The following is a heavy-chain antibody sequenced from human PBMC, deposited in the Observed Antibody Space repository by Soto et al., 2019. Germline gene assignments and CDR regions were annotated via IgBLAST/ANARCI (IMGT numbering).Heavy chain of an antibody. CDR1: GFTFSSYG. CDR3: AREEAHYYGSGSWAFYGMDV. V-gene: IGHV3-33*01. J-gene: IGHJ6*02. CDR2: IWYDGSNK. Sequence: QVQLVESGGGVVQPGRSLRLSCAASGFTFSSYGMHWVRQAPGKGLEWVAVIWYDGSNKYYADSVKGRFTISRDNSKNTLYPQMNSLRAEDTAVYYCAREEAHYYGSGSWAFYGMDVWGQGTTVTVSS. D-gene: IGHD3-10*01.